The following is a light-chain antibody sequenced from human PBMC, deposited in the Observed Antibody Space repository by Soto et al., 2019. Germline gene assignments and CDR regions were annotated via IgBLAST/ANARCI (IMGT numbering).Light chain of an antibody. CDR3: MQGTHWPTYT. Sequence: DVVMTQSPLSLPVTLGQPASISCRSSQSLLYSDGDTYLSWFQLRPGRSPRRLIYKVSRRDPGVPDRFSGSGSGTDFTLRISRVEAEDVGIYYCMQGTHWPTYTFGQGTKLEIK. V-gene: IGKV2-30*01. J-gene: IGKJ2*01. CDR2: KVS. CDR1: QSLLYSDGDTY.